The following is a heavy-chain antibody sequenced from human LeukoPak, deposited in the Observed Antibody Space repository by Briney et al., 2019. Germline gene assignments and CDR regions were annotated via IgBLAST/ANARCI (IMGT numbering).Heavy chain of an antibody. V-gene: IGHV4-4*07. D-gene: IGHD3-3*01. CDR2: VYTSGST. CDR1: GGSISNYY. CDR3: AGRAETYYDFWSGYY. J-gene: IGHJ4*02. Sequence: SETLSLTCTVSGGSISNYYWNWLRQPAGKGLEGIGRVYTSGSTNYNPSLKSRVTISVDTSKNQFSLKLSSVTAADTAVYYCAGRAETYYDFWSGYYWGQGTLVTVSS.